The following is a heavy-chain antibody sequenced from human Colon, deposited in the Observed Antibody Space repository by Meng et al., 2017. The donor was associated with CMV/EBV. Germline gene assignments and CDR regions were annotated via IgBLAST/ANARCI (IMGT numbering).Heavy chain of an antibody. CDR2: SYYTGST. Sequence: VRFQQWGAGLFKPSETLSPTCAVYGESFSGYYWTWIRQSPGRGLEWIGESYYTGSTNYSPSLKSRVTISLDTSKNQFSLKLNSVTAADTAVYYCARATKSSCWEVLDYWGHGTLVTVSS. D-gene: IGHD2-2*01. CDR3: ARATKSSCWEVLDY. J-gene: IGHJ4*01. CDR1: GESFSGYY. V-gene: IGHV4-34*01.